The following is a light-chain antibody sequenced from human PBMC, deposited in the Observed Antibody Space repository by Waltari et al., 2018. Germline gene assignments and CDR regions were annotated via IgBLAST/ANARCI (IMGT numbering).Light chain of an antibody. Sequence: QSALTQPASVSGSPGPSITISCSGSTTDLGTYDYLSWYQQYPGKAPKLILYQVTIRPSGVSNRFSGSKSGNTASLTISGLQTDDEAIYYCSSYTDSTTVVFGGGTVVTVL. CDR2: QVT. CDR1: TTDLGTYDY. CDR3: SSYTDSTTVV. J-gene: IGLJ2*01. V-gene: IGLV2-14*01.